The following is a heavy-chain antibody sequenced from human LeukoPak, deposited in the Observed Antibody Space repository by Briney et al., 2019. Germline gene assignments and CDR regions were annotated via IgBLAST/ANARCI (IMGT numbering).Heavy chain of an antibody. CDR1: GGSFSGYY. CDR2: INHTGST. CDR3: ARLAHCSSTSCYFQH. D-gene: IGHD2-2*01. V-gene: IGHV4-34*01. Sequence: SGTLSLTCAVYGGSFSGYYWSWIRQPPGKGLEWIGEINHTGSTNYNPSLKSRVTISVDTSKNQFSLKLSSVTAADTAVYYCARLAHCSSTSCYFQHWGQGTLVTVSS. J-gene: IGHJ1*01.